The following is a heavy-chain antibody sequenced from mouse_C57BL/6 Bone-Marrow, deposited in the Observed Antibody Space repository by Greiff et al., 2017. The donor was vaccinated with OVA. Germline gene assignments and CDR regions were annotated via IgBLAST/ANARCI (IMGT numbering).Heavy chain of an antibody. CDR1: GYTFTDYN. Sequence: EVKLQESGPELVKPGASVKMSCKASGYTFTDYNMHWVKQSHGKSLEWIGYINPNNGGTSYNQKFKGKATLTVNKSSSTAYMELRSLTSEDSAVYYCARGRGGYFDYWGQGTTLTVSS. CDR2: INPNNGGT. J-gene: IGHJ2*01. CDR3: ARGRGGYFDY. V-gene: IGHV1-22*01.